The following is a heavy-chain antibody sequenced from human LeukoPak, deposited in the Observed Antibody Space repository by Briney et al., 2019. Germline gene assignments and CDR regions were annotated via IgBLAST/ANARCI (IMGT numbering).Heavy chain of an antibody. V-gene: IGHV3-7*01. CDR1: GFSISNSW. J-gene: IGHJ6*02. CDR3: ATYTHWVAGDV. D-gene: IGHD3-16*01. CDR2: MNQDGSAK. Sequence: GGPLRLTCTASGFSISNSWMSWVRQAPGKGLEWVANMNQDGSAKGYVDSVKGRFTISRANARNSLYLQMSNLRPEDTAVYYCATYTHWVAGDVWGQGTTVTVSS.